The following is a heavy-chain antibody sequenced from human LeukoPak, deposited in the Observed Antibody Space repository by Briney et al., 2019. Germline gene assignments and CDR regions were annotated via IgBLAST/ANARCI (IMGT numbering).Heavy chain of an antibody. J-gene: IGHJ6*03. CDR3: AKGSFYCTSSTCPQYYYYMDV. D-gene: IGHD2/OR15-2a*01. Sequence: GGSLRLSCAASGFTFTRYGLHWVRQAPGKGLEWVAFVRFDGSEKYYADSVKGRFTISRDDSRNTVFLQMNSLTAEDTAVYYCAKGSFYCTSSTCPQYYYYMDVWGKGTTVTVSS. CDR1: GFTFTRYG. CDR2: VRFDGSEK. V-gene: IGHV3-30*02.